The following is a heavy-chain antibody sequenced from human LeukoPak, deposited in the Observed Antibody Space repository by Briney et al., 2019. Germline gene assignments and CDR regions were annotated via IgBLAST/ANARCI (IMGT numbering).Heavy chain of an antibody. CDR2: IYSGGST. CDR1: GFTVSNNF. D-gene: IGHD2-2*01. CDR3: ARHQIVVVPAAGMDV. Sequence: GGSLRLSCAASGFTVSNNFLSWVRQAPGKGLEWVSVIYSGGSTYYADSVKGRFTISRDNSKNTLYLQMNSLSAEDTAVYYCARHQIVVVPAAGMDVWGQGTTVTVSS. J-gene: IGHJ6*02. V-gene: IGHV3-53*01.